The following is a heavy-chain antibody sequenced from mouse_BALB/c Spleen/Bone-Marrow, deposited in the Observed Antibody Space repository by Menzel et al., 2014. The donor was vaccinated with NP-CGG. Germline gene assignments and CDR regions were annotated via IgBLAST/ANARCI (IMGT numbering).Heavy chain of an antibody. CDR3: AREGDYYGSSFDY. J-gene: IGHJ2*01. V-gene: IGHV3-2*02. D-gene: IGHD1-1*01. CDR2: ISYGGST. Sequence: EVKLVESGPGLVEPSQSLSLTCTVTGYSITSDYAWNWIRQFPGNKLEWMGYISYGGSTSYNPSLKSRISITRDTSKNQFFLQLNSVTTEDTATYYCAREGDYYGSSFDYWGQGTTLTVSS. CDR1: GYSITSDYA.